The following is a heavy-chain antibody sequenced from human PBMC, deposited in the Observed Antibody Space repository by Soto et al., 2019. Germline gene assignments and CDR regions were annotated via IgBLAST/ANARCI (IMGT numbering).Heavy chain of an antibody. V-gene: IGHV4-59*12. CDR1: GGSISSYY. D-gene: IGHD6-13*01. Sequence: SETLSLTCTVSGGSISSYYWSWIRQPPGKGLEWIGYIYYSGSTNYSPSLQGQVTISADKSISTAYLQWSSLKASDTAMYYCATTSAAGKYYYGMDVWGQGTTVTVSS. CDR2: IYYSGST. CDR3: ATTSAAGKYYYGMDV. J-gene: IGHJ6*02.